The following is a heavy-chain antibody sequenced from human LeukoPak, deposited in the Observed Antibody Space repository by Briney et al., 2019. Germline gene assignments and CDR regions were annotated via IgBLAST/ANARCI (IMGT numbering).Heavy chain of an antibody. J-gene: IGHJ4*02. V-gene: IGHV4-39*07. CDR3: ARGQHYYDSSGTLAHYFDY. CDR1: GGSISSSSYY. Sequence: SETLSLTCTVSGGSISSSSYYWGWIRQPPGKGLEWIGSIYYSGSTYYNPSLKSRVTISVDTSKNQFSLKLSSVTAADTAVYYCARGQHYYDSSGTLAHYFDYWGQGTLVTVSS. D-gene: IGHD3-22*01. CDR2: IYYSGST.